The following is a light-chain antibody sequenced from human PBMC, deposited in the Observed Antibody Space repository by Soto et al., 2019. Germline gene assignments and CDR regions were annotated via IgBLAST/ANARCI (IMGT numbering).Light chain of an antibody. J-gene: IGKJ1*01. CDR3: QQHSHWPPWT. V-gene: IGKV3-11*01. Sequence: EVALTHSPATLSLSPGELATLSCRASENVRTFVDWYQQKPGQAPRLLMFGASNRATGIPARFSGSGSGTDFTLTISNLEPEDFAVYYCQQHSHWPPWTFGQGTKVDIK. CDR2: GAS. CDR1: ENVRTF.